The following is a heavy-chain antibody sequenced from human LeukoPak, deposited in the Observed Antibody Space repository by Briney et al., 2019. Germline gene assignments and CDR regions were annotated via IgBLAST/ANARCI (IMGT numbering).Heavy chain of an antibody. V-gene: IGHV1-24*01. CDR1: GYTLTEVS. D-gene: IGHD2-2*01. CDR2: FDPEDGET. J-gene: IGHJ6*03. Sequence: ASVKVSCKVSGYTLTEVSMHWVRQAPGKGLEWMGGFDPEDGETIYAQKFQGRVTMTEDTSTDTAYMELSSMRYEDTAVYYCATAGSTSLTYYYYYMDVWGKGTTVTVSS. CDR3: ATAGSTSLTYYYYYMDV.